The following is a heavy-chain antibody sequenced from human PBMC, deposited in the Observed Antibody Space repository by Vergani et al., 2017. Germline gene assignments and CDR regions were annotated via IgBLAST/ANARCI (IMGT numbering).Heavy chain of an antibody. CDR3: VRDQVTMLRGSDALDI. Sequence: EVQLVESGGDLVQPGRSLRLSCTASGFTFGYYAMDWFRQAPGQGLEWVGGIRSKAYGQATIYAASVKGRFTISRDDSKSIAYLQMNNLQTEDTAMYYCVRDQVTMLRGSDALDIWGQGTMVTVFS. CDR2: IRSKAYGQAT. D-gene: IGHD3-10*01. V-gene: IGHV3-49*03. CDR1: GFTFGYYA. J-gene: IGHJ3*02.